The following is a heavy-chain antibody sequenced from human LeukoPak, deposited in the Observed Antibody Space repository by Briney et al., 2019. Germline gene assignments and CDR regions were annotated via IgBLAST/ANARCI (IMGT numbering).Heavy chain of an antibody. Sequence: PGGSLRLSCAASGFTFSSYSMSWVRQAPGKGLEWVSSISISSNYIYYADPVKGRFTISRDNAKNSLYLQMNSLRAEDTAVYYCAKGDTSWGQGTLVTVSS. V-gene: IGHV3-21*01. D-gene: IGHD2-21*02. CDR2: ISISSNYI. CDR3: AKGDTS. J-gene: IGHJ5*02. CDR1: GFTFSSYS.